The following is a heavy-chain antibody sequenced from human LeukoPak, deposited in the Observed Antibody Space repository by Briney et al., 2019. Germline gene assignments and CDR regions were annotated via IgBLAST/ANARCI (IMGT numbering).Heavy chain of an antibody. CDR3: AAGGVYDLLDN. CDR2: FDPENGEA. CDR1: GYSLSELS. J-gene: IGHJ4*02. Sequence: ASVKVSCKVSGYSLSELSMHWVRQAPGKGLEWMGGFDPENGEAVYAQKFQGRVTMTEDTSTDTSYMELDSLKSEDTAVYYCAAGGVYDLLDNWGQGTLVTVSS. V-gene: IGHV1-24*01. D-gene: IGHD2-8*01.